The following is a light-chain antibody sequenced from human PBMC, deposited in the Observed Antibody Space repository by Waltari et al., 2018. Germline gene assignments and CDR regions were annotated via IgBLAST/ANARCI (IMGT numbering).Light chain of an antibody. Sequence: TQPASVSGSPGQSITISCTGTSSDVGAYNYVSWYQQHPGKAPKLMIFDVSNRPSGVSNRFSGSKSGNTASLTISGLQAEDEADYYCSSYISSSTLELFGGGTSLTVL. CDR3: SSYISSSTLEL. V-gene: IGLV2-14*03. J-gene: IGLJ2*01. CDR2: DVS. CDR1: SSDVGAYNY.